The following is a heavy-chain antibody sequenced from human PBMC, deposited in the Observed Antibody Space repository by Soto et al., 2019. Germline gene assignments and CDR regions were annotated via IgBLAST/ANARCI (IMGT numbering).Heavy chain of an antibody. V-gene: IGHV1-18*04. J-gene: IGHJ4*02. CDR1: GYTFTGYY. CDR3: ARAVRFPVGYFDY. Sequence: ASVKVACKASGYTFTGYYMHWVRQAPGQGLEWMGWISAYNGNTNYAQKLQGRVTMTTDTSTSTAYMELRSLRSDDTAVYYCARAVRFPVGYFDYWGQGTLVTVSS. CDR2: ISAYNGNT. D-gene: IGHD3-10*02.